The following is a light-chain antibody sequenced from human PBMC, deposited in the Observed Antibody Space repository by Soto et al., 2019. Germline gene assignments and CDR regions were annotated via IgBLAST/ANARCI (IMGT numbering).Light chain of an antibody. Sequence: ELMMTQSPATLSVSPGERATLSCRASQSISGNIAWYQQKPGQAPRLLIYAASIRAAGIPARFSGTGFGREFPLIISSLQSEDSAVYYCQQYNSWPLISFGQGTQLEIK. CDR3: QQYNSWPLIS. J-gene: IGKJ5*01. CDR1: QSISGN. CDR2: AAS. V-gene: IGKV3-15*01.